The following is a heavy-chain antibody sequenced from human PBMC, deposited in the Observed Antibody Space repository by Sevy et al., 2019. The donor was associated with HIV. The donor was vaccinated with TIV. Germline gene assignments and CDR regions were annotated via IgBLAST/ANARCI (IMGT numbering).Heavy chain of an antibody. D-gene: IGHD3-22*01. Sequence: GGPLRLSCAASGFTFSSYGMPWVRQAPGKGLVWVSRINSDGSSTSTADSVKGRFTISRDNAKNTLYLQMNSRRAEDTAVYYCARDPPVTMIVVGGAFDIWGQGTMVTVSS. CDR2: INSDGSST. CDR1: GFTFSSYG. CDR3: ARDPPVTMIVVGGAFDI. J-gene: IGHJ3*02. V-gene: IGHV3-74*01.